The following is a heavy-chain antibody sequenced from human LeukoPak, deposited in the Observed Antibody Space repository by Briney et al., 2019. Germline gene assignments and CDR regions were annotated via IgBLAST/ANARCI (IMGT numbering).Heavy chain of an antibody. D-gene: IGHD6-13*01. CDR3: AKVASLLIAAAGPFDY. Sequence: PGGSLRLSCAASGFTFSSYGMHWVRQAPGKGLEWVAFIRYDGSNKYYADSVKGRFTISRDNSKNTLYLQMNSLRAEDTAVYYCAKVASLLIAAAGPFDYWGQGTLVAVSS. CDR1: GFTFSSYG. V-gene: IGHV3-30*02. CDR2: IRYDGSNK. J-gene: IGHJ4*02.